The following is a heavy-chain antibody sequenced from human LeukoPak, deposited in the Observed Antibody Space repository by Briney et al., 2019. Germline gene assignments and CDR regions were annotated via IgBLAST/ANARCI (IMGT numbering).Heavy chain of an antibody. CDR3: TTAGNSGSYYFDY. D-gene: IGHD1-26*01. J-gene: IGHJ4*02. V-gene: IGHV3-15*01. CDR1: GFTFSNAW. Sequence: GGSLRLSCAASGFTFSNAWMSWVRQAPGKGLEWVGRIKSKTDGGTTDYAAPVKGRFTISRDDSKNTLYLQMNSLKTEDTAVYYCTTAGNSGSYYFDYWGQRTLVTVSS. CDR2: IKSKTDGGTT.